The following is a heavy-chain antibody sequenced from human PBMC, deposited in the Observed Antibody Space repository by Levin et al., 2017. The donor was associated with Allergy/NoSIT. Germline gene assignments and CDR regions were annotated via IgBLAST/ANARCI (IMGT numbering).Heavy chain of an antibody. CDR3: ARAGDIVELNPFDP. Sequence: SVKVSCKASGGTFSSYAISWVRQAPGQGLEWMGGIIPIFGTANYAQKFQGRVTITADKSTSTAYMELSSLRSEDTAVYYCARAGDIVELNPFDPWGQGTLVTVSS. CDR1: GGTFSSYA. J-gene: IGHJ5*02. V-gene: IGHV1-69*06. D-gene: IGHD2-15*01. CDR2: IIPIFGTA.